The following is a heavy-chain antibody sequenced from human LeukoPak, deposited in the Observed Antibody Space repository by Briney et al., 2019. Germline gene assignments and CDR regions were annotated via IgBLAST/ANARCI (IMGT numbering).Heavy chain of an antibody. V-gene: IGHV1-69*13. CDR3: AGDMRGGFDAFDI. D-gene: IGHD5-12*01. CDR2: IIPIFGTA. Sequence: SVKVSCKASGGTFSSYAISWVRQAPGQGLEWMGGIIPIFGTANYAQKFQGRVTITADESTSTAYMELSSLRSEDTAVYYCAGDMRGGFDAFDIWGQGTMVTVSS. CDR1: GGTFSSYA. J-gene: IGHJ3*02.